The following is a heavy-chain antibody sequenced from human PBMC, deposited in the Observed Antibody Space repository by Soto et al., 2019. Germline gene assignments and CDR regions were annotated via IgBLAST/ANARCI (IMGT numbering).Heavy chain of an antibody. V-gene: IGHV4-39*01. Sequence: PSDTLSLTCTVYGGSISSSIYYWGWIRQPPGKGLEWIGSVHNSWSIQYNPSLKSRVSISVDTSQSQFSLRLTSVTAADTAVYFCVTTYCSGGSCFHWDFDYWGLGTLVTVSS. CDR1: GGSISSSIYY. J-gene: IGHJ4*02. D-gene: IGHD2-15*01. CDR2: VHNSWSI. CDR3: VTTYCSGGSCFHWDFDY.